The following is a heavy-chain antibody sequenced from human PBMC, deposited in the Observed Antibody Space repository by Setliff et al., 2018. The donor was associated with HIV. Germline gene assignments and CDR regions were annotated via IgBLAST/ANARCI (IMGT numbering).Heavy chain of an antibody. CDR1: GFTFTNCY. CDR3: ATDPRRLSY. D-gene: IGHD2-21*01. CDR2: ISVSGTDI. Sequence: GGSLRLSCAASGFTFTNCYMSWIRQAPGKGLELLSYISVSGTDIKYADSVKGRFTISRDNAKNSLYLQMNSLRAEDTAVYYCATDPRRLSYWGQGTLVTVSS. V-gene: IGHV3-11*04. J-gene: IGHJ4*02.